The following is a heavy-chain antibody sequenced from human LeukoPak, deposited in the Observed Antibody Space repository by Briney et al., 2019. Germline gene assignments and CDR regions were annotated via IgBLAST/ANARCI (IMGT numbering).Heavy chain of an antibody. J-gene: IGHJ4*02. V-gene: IGHV3-74*01. CDR2: INTDGSST. D-gene: IGHD1-26*01. CDR1: GFTFSSYW. Sequence: HPGGSLRLSCAASGFTFSSYWMHWVRQAPGKGLVWVSRINTDGSSTSYADAVKGRFTISRDNAKNTLYLQMNSLRAEDTAVYYCAREASAPDTWEVDYWGQGTLVTVSS. CDR3: AREASAPDTWEVDY.